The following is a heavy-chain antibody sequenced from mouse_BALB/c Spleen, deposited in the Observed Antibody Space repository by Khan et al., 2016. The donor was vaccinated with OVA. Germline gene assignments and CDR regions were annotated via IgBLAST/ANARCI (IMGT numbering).Heavy chain of an antibody. D-gene: IGHD2-13*01. CDR1: GYSFTDYY. V-gene: IGHV1S135*01. Sequence: VQLKESGPELMKPGASVKISCKASGYSFTDYYIHWVKQSHGQSLEWIGYIDPFNGGTNFNQKFKGTATLTVDKSSSTAYMHLNSLTSEDSAVYYCTRLGTTGWLAYWGQGTLVTGSA. J-gene: IGHJ3*01. CDR2: IDPFNGGT. CDR3: TRLGTTGWLAY.